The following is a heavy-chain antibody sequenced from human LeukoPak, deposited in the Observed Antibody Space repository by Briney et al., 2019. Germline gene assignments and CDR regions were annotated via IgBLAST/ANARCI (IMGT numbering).Heavy chain of an antibody. D-gene: IGHD2-15*01. Sequence: PSETLSLTCTVSGYSISSGYYWGWIRQPPGKGLEWIGSIYHSGSTYYNPSLKSRVTISVDTSKNQFSLKLSSVTAADTAVYYCARGRYCSGGSCYSDYWGQGTLVTVSS. CDR3: ARGRYCSGGSCYSDY. J-gene: IGHJ4*02. CDR1: GYSISSGYY. V-gene: IGHV4-38-2*02. CDR2: IYHSGST.